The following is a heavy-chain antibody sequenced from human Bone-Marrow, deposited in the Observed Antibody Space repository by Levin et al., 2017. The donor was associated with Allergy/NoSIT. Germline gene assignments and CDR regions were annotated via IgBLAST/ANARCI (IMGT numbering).Heavy chain of an antibody. J-gene: IGHJ3*02. V-gene: IGHV3-74*01. Sequence: TGGSLRLSCAASGFSFSRYWMHWVRQAPGKGQVWVSHIRNDGSSASYADSVKGRFTISRDNAKNTLYLQMNSLRAEDTAIYYCVRGTFDIWGQGTMVTVSS. CDR1: GFSFSRYW. CDR2: IRNDGSSA. CDR3: VRGTFDI.